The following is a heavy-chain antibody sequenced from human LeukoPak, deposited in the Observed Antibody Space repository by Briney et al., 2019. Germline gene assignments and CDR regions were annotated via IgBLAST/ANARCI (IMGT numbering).Heavy chain of an antibody. CDR3: ARHRRASGYDYNRFDP. V-gene: IGHV4-59*08. CDR2: IYYSWST. D-gene: IGHD5-12*01. Sequence: SETLSLTCTVSGGSISSYYWSWIRQPPGKGLEWIGYIYYSWSTNYNPSLKSRVTISVDTSKNQFSLKLSSVTAADTAVYYCARHRRASGYDYNRFDPWGQGTLVTVSS. CDR1: GGSISSYY. J-gene: IGHJ5*02.